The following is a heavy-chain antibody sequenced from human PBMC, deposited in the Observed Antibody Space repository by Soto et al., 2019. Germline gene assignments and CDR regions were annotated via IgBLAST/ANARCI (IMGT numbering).Heavy chain of an antibody. CDR2: IVARGINT. CDR1: GLTFNIYT. Sequence: VQLLESGGGLVQPGGSLRLACEASGLTFNIYTMGWVRQAPGKGLEWVSAIVARGINTYYADSVKGRFTISRDNSTDTIYLQMNSLRAEDTDVYYCAKDLRGPEAGTWYFDLWGRGTLVAVSS. V-gene: IGHV3-23*01. J-gene: IGHJ2*01. D-gene: IGHD6-13*01. CDR3: AKDLRGPEAGTWYFDL.